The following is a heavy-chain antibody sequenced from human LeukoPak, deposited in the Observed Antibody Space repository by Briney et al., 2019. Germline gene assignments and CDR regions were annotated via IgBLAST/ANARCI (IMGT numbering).Heavy chain of an antibody. V-gene: IGHV3-23*01. Sequence: GGSLRLSCAASGFTFSTYAMSWVRQAPGKGLEWVSVISGSGGGTYYADSVKGRFTISRDTSKNTLFLQMNSLSAEDTAVYYCAKGPIPYQGLMYSVYYFDYWGQGTLVTVSS. CDR1: GFTFSTYA. CDR3: AKGPIPYQGLMYSVYYFDY. J-gene: IGHJ4*02. D-gene: IGHD2-8*01. CDR2: ISGSGGGT.